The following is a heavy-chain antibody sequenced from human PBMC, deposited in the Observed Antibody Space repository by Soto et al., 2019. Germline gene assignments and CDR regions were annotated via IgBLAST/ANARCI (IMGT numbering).Heavy chain of an antibody. V-gene: IGHV4-59*01. J-gene: IGHJ4*02. Sequence: SETLSLTCTVSGGSISSYYWSWIRQPPGKGLEWIGYIYYSGSTNYNPSLKSRVTISVDTSKNQFSLKLSSVTAADTAVYYCAREILYSRSWYFDYWGQGTLVTVSS. CDR2: IYYSGST. D-gene: IGHD6-13*01. CDR3: AREILYSRSWYFDY. CDR1: GGSISSYY.